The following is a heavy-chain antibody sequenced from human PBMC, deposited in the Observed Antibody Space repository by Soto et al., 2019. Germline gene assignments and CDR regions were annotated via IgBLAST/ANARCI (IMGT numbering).Heavy chain of an antibody. D-gene: IGHD6-6*01. CDR2: ISYDGSNK. V-gene: IGHV3-30*18. CDR1: GFTFSSYG. CDR3: AKDIGIAARHYYFDY. J-gene: IGHJ4*02. Sequence: GGSLRLSCAASGFTFSSYGMHWVRQAPGKGLEWVAVISYDGSNKYYADSVKGRFTISRDNSKNTLYLQMNSLRAEDTAVYYCAKDIGIAARHYYFDYWGQGTLVTVSS.